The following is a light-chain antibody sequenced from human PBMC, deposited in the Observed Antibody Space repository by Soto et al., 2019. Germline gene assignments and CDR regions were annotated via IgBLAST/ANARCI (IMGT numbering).Light chain of an antibody. V-gene: IGLV2-14*01. CDR2: DVS. J-gene: IGLJ1*01. CDR1: SSDVGGYNY. CDR3: SSYTSSSTLLYV. Sequence: QSVLTQPASVSGSPGQSITISCTGTSSDVGGYNYVSWYQQQPGKAPKLMIYDVSNRPSGVSNRVSGSKSGNTASLTISGLQAEDEADYYCSSYTSSSTLLYVFGTGTKLTVL.